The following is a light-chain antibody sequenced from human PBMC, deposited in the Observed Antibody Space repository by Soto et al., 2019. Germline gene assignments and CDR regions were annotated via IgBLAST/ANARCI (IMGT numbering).Light chain of an antibody. CDR1: QSINSW. V-gene: IGKV1-5*03. CDR3: QQYNSYCT. CDR2: KAS. Sequence: DIPMTQSPSTLSASVGDRVTITCRASQSINSWLAWYQQKPGKAPKLLIYKASSLESGVPSRFSGSGSGTEFTLTISSLQPDDFATYYCQQYNSYCTFGQGTKVEIK. J-gene: IGKJ1*01.